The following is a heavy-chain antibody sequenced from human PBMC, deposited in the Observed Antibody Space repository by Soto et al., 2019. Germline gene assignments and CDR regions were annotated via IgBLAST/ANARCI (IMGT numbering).Heavy chain of an antibody. Sequence: QVQLQESGPGLVKPAETLSLACTVSGGSVTSRTYYWSWIRQPPGKGLEWIGNIYYTGSTDYNPSLKVRVTISLDPSKSLFSLNLASVTAADTAVYYWAREAEFGWLRNFDYWGQGILVTVSS. J-gene: IGHJ4*02. CDR2: IYYTGST. CDR1: GGSVTSRTYY. D-gene: IGHD3-9*01. V-gene: IGHV4-61*01. CDR3: AREAEFGWLRNFDY.